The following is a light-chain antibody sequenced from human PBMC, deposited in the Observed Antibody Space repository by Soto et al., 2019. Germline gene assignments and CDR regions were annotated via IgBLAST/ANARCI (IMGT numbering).Light chain of an antibody. CDR2: AAS. J-gene: IGKJ4*01. CDR1: QDIKTY. Sequence: DIQMTQSPSSLSASVGDRVTITCRASQDIKTYLAWYQQQPGKVPKLLIYAASTLQSGVPSRFSGSGSGTDFSVTISSLQPEDVAIYYCQKYDSAPLTFGGGTKAEIK. V-gene: IGKV1-27*01. CDR3: QKYDSAPLT.